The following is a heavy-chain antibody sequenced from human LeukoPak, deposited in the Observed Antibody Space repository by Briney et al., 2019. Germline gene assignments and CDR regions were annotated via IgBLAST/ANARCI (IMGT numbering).Heavy chain of an antibody. CDR3: ATRAASITMIAD. CDR1: GYTFTGYY. D-gene: IGHD3-22*01. J-gene: IGHJ4*02. V-gene: IGHV1-2*02. CDR2: INPNSGGT. Sequence: GASVKVSCKASGYTFTGYYMHWVRQAPGQGLEWMGWINPNSGGTNYAQKFQGRVTMTRDTSISTAYMELSRLRSDDTAVYCCATRAASITMIADWGQGTLVTVSS.